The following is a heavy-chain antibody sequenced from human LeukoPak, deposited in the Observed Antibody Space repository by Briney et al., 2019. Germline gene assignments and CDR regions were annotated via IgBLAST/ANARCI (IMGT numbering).Heavy chain of an antibody. V-gene: IGHV4-59*11. CDR1: GASISGHY. Sequence: WETLSLTCTVSGASISGHYLTWIRQPPGKGLEWIGYYSGSTNYNPSLKSRVTISVDTSKNQFSLKLSSVTAADTAVYYCAREGCSSTSCYRNGFDPWGQGTLVTVSS. D-gene: IGHD2-2*02. J-gene: IGHJ5*02. CDR3: AREGCSSTSCYRNGFDP. CDR2: YSGST.